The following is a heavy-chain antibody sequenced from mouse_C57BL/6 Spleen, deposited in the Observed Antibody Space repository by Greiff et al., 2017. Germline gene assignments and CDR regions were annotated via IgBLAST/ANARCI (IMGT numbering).Heavy chain of an antibody. D-gene: IGHD3-2*02. CDR1: GYTFTSYW. CDR2: IYPGSGST. J-gene: IGHJ4*01. Sequence: QVQLQQPGAELVKPGASVKMSCKASGYTFTSYWITWVKQRPGQGLEWIGDIYPGSGSTNYNETFKSKATLTVDTSSSTAYMQLSSLTSEDSAVYYCARSSSGYVRAMDYWGQGTSVTVAS. V-gene: IGHV1-55*01. CDR3: ARSSSGYVRAMDY.